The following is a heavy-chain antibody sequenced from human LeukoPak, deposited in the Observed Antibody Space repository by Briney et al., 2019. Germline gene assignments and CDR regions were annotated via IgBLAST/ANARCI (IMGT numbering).Heavy chain of an antibody. D-gene: IGHD3-22*01. CDR3: AKDQDYYDSSGYYFFDY. Sequence: GGPLRLSCAASGFTFSSYAMSWVRQAPGKGLEWVSAVSGSGGSTYYADSVKGRFTISRDNSKNTLYLQMNSLRAEDTAVYYCAKDQDYYDSSGYYFFDYWGQGTLVTVSS. V-gene: IGHV3-23*01. CDR2: VSGSGGST. J-gene: IGHJ4*02. CDR1: GFTFSSYA.